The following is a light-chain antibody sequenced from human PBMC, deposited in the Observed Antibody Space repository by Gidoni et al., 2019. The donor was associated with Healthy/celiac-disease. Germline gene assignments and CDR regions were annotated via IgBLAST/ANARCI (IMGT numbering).Light chain of an antibody. CDR1: SRHVRRYNR. V-gene: IGLV2-18*02. CDR2: EVS. CDR3: SSYTSSSTVV. Sequence: QSALTHPPSVSGSPGQSVTIACTGPSRHVRRYNRVSWYPQPPGTAPKLMIYEVSNRPSGVPDRFSGSKSGNTASLTISGLQAEDEADYYCSSYTSSSTVVFGGGTKLTVL. J-gene: IGLJ2*01.